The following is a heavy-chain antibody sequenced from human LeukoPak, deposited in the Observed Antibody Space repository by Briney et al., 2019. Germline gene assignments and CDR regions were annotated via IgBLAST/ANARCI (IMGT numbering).Heavy chain of an antibody. CDR1: GGSISSSSYY. J-gene: IGHJ4*02. Sequence: SETLSLTCTVSGGSISSSSYYWGWIRQPPGKGLEWIGSIYYSGSTYYNPSLKSRVTISVDTSKNQFSLKLSSVTAADTAVYYCARHPNADGIDYWGQGTLVTVSS. CDR2: IYYSGST. V-gene: IGHV4-39*01. CDR3: ARHPNADGIDY. D-gene: IGHD1-26*01.